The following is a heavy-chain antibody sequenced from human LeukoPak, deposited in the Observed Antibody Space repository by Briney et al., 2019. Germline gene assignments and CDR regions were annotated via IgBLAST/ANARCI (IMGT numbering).Heavy chain of an antibody. D-gene: IGHD6-19*01. V-gene: IGHV3-53*01. Sequence: GGSLRLSCAASGFTISSYYMAWVRQAPGKGLEWVSVIYHSGNTDYADSVKGRFTISRDNAKNSLYLQMNSLRAEDTAVYYCARDPGWYVDYWGQGTLVTVSS. CDR3: ARDPGWYVDY. CDR2: IYHSGNT. J-gene: IGHJ4*02. CDR1: GFTISSYY.